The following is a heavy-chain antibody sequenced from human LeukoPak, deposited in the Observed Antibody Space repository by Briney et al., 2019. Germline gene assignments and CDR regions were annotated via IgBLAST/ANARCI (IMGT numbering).Heavy chain of an antibody. V-gene: IGHV1-69*06. D-gene: IGHD3-10*01. J-gene: IGHJ6*03. CDR1: GGTFDSYA. CDR3: TRDGPHGSGSYYRIYYMDV. CDR2: IIPIFGTP. Sequence: SVKVSCKASGGTFDSYAISWVRQAPGRGLEWMAGIIPIFGTPIYAQRFQGRVTITADKSTSTAYMELRSLRSDDTAVYYCTRDGPHGSGSYYRIYYMDVWGKGTTVTISS.